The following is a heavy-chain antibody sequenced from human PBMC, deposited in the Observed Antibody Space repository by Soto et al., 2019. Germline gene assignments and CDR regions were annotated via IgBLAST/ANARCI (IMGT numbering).Heavy chain of an antibody. V-gene: IGHV1-3*01. CDR2: INAGNGNT. CDR3: ARVPSYGYSGSGNWFDP. Sequence: QVQLVQSGAEVKKPGASVKVSCKASGYTFTSYAMHWVRQAPGQRLEWMGWINAGNGNTKYSQKFQGRVTITRDTSXSXXYMELSSLRSEDTAVYYCARVPSYGYSGSGNWFDPWGQGTLVTVSS. CDR1: GYTFTSYA. D-gene: IGHD1-26*01. J-gene: IGHJ5*02.